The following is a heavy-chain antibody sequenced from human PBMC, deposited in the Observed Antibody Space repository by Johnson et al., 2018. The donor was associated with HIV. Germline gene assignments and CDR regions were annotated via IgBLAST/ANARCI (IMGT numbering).Heavy chain of an antibody. CDR2: ISGSGGST. V-gene: IGHV3-23*04. J-gene: IGHJ3*02. Sequence: VQLVESGGGLVQPGGSLRLSCAASGFTFSSYAMSWVRQAPGKGLEWVSAISGSGGSTYYADSVKGRFTISRDNSKNTLYLQMNSLRVEDTAVYYCARALRWPNAFDIWGQGTMVTVSS. CDR1: GFTFSSYA. CDR3: ARALRWPNAFDI. D-gene: IGHD4-23*01.